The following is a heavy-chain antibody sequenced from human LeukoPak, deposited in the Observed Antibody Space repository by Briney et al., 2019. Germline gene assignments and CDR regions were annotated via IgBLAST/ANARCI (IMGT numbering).Heavy chain of an antibody. CDR2: ISGSGAST. J-gene: IGHJ5*02. D-gene: IGHD3-3*01. Sequence: PGGSLRLSCAASGFTFSSYGMHWVRQAPGKGLAWVSAISGSGASTYYADFVKGRFIISRDHSKNTLYLQMNSLRAEDTAVYYCAKDGGYYDFWSGYRFDPWGQGTLVTVSS. CDR1: GFTFSSYG. CDR3: AKDGGYYDFWSGYRFDP. V-gene: IGHV3-23*01.